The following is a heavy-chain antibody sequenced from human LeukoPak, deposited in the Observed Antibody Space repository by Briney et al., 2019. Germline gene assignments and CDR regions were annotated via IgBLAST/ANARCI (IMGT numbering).Heavy chain of an antibody. CDR3: ARGSQLLYAQGALDY. Sequence: GGSLRLSCAASGFTFSSYSMNWVRQAPGKGLEWVSYISSSSSTIYYADSVKGRFTISRDNAKNSLYLQTNSLRDEDTAVYYCARGSQLLYAQGALDYWGQGTLVTVSS. J-gene: IGHJ4*02. V-gene: IGHV3-48*02. CDR2: ISSSSSTI. CDR1: GFTFSSYS. D-gene: IGHD2-2*02.